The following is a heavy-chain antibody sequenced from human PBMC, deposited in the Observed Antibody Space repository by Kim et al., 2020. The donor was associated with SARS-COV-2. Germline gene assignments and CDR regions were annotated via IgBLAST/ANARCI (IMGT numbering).Heavy chain of an antibody. V-gene: IGHV1-69*13. CDR3: AILTYYYDSSGYSFDY. J-gene: IGHJ4*02. CDR1: GGTFSSYA. D-gene: IGHD3-22*01. Sequence: SVKVSCKASGGTFSSYAISWVRQAPGQGLEWMGGIIPIFGTANYAQKFQGRVTITADESTSTAYMELSSLRSEDTAVYYCAILTYYYDSSGYSFDYWGQGTLVTVSS. CDR2: IIPIFGTA.